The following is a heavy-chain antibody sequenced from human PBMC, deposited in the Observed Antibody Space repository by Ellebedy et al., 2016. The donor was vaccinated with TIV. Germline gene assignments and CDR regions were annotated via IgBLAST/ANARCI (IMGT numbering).Heavy chain of an antibody. J-gene: IGHJ4*02. D-gene: IGHD6-19*01. CDR3: AREGDGYSSGWYYFDY. CDR2: INPNSGGT. CDR1: GYTFTGYY. Sequence: ASVKVSXXASGYTFTGYYMHWVRQAPGQGLEWMGWINPNSGGTNYAQKFQGRATMTRDTSISTAYMELSRLRSDDTAVYYCAREGDGYSSGWYYFDYWGQGTLVTVSS. V-gene: IGHV1-2*02.